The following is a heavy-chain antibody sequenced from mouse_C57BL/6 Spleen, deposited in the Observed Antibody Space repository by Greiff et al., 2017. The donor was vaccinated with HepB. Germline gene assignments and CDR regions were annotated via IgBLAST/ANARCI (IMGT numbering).Heavy chain of an antibody. J-gene: IGHJ3*01. Sequence: VQGVESGPGLVQPSQSLSITCTVSGFSLTSYGVHWVRQSPGKGLEWLGVIWSGGSTDYNAAFMSRLSITKDNSNSQVFFKMNSLQADDTAIYYCARMTDAYDYDGWFAYWGQGTLVTVSA. CDR1: GFSLTSYG. CDR2: IWSGGST. D-gene: IGHD2-4*01. CDR3: ARMTDAYDYDGWFAY. V-gene: IGHV2-5*01.